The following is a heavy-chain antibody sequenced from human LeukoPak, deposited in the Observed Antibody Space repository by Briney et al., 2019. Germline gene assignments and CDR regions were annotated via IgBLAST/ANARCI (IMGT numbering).Heavy chain of an antibody. CDR3: ARASGSYYKEGDY. CDR2: INWNGGST. CDR1: GFTFDDYG. V-gene: IGHV3-20*03. J-gene: IGHJ4*02. Sequence: GGSLRLSYAASGFTFDDYGMSWVRQAPGKGLGWVSGINWNGGSTGYADSVKGRFTISRDNAKNSLYLQMNSLRAEDTALYYCARASGSYYKEGDYWGQGTLVTVSS. D-gene: IGHD1-26*01.